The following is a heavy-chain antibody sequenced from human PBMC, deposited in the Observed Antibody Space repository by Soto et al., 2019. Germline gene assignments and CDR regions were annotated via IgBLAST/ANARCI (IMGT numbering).Heavy chain of an antibody. CDR3: AGAEGYYDSSGYYYWGYNWFDS. D-gene: IGHD3-22*01. J-gene: IGHJ5*01. CDR1: GGTFSSYA. Sequence: SVKVSCKASGGTFSSYAISWVRQAPGQGLEWMGGIIPIFGTANYAQKFQGRVTITADESTSTAYMELSSLRSEDTAVYYCAGAEGYYDSSGYYYWGYNWFDSSGQGTLVTVSS. V-gene: IGHV1-69*13. CDR2: IIPIFGTA.